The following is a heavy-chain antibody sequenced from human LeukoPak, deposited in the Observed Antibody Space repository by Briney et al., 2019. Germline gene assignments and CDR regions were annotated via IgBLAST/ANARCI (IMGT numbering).Heavy chain of an antibody. CDR1: GYSFTSYW. D-gene: IGHD1-1*01. Sequence: GESLKISCKGSGYSFTSYWIGWVRQMPGKGLEWMGIIYPGDSDTRYSPSFQGQVTISVDKSISTAYLQWSSLKASDSGTYYCARGYNSYRSSSSSFDPWGQGTLVTVSS. V-gene: IGHV5-51*01. CDR3: ARGYNSYRSSSSSFDP. CDR2: IYPGDSDT. J-gene: IGHJ5*02.